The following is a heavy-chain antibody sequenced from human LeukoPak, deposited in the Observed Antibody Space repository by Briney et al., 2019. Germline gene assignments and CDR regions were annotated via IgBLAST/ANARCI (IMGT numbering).Heavy chain of an antibody. CDR3: ARDRRDLAVAGVYWFDP. CDR1: GYTFTNYY. J-gene: IGHJ5*02. V-gene: IGHV1-46*01. D-gene: IGHD6-19*01. Sequence: ASVKVSCKASGYTFTNYYMHWVRQSPGQGLEWMGIINPSGGSTSYAQKFQGRVTMTRDTSTSTAYMELSSLRSEDTAVYYCARDRRDLAVAGVYWFDPWGQGTLVTVSS. CDR2: INPSGGST.